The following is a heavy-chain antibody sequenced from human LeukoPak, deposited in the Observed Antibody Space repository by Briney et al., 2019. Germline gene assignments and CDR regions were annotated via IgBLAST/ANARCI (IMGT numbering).Heavy chain of an antibody. V-gene: IGHV1-18*01. CDR2: ISAYNGNT. J-gene: IGHJ4*02. D-gene: IGHD5-24*01. CDR1: GYTFTSYG. CDR3: ARWGRWTPERKRSEAVYFDY. Sequence: ASVKVSCKASGYTFTSYGISWVRQAPGQGLEWMGWISAYNGNTNYAQKLQGRVTMTTDTSTSTAYMELRSLRSDDTAVYYCARWGRWTPERKRSEAVYFDYWGKGTLVTVSS.